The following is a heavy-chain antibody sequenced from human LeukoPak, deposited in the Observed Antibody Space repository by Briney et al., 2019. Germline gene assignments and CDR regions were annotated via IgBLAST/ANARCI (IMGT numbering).Heavy chain of an antibody. J-gene: IGHJ3*02. Sequence: GGSLRLSCAASGFTFSSYSMNWVRQAPGKGLEWVSSISSSSSYIYYADSVKDRFTISRDNAKNSLYLQMNSLRAEDTAVYYCARDLAWDAFDIWDQGTMVTVSS. CDR2: ISSSSSYI. V-gene: IGHV3-21*01. CDR3: ARDLAWDAFDI. CDR1: GFTFSSYS.